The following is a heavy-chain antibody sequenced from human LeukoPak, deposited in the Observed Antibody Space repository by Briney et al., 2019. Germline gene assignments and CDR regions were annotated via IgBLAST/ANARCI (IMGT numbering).Heavy chain of an antibody. J-gene: IGHJ3*02. V-gene: IGHV3-53*01. CDR2: IYSGGST. Sequence: GGSLRLSCAASGFTFSSYAMSWVRQAPGKGLEWGSVIYSGGSTYYADSVKGGFTISRDNSKNTLYLQMNSLRAEDTAVYYCARWTVGYGGSPDDAFDIWGQGTMVTVSS. CDR1: GFTFSSYA. CDR3: ARWTVGYGGSPDDAFDI. D-gene: IGHD4-23*01.